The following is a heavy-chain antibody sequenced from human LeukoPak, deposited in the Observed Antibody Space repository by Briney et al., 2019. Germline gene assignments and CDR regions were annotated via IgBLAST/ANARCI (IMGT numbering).Heavy chain of an antibody. J-gene: IGHJ5*02. CDR3: ARAVRSYYMSRWFDP. Sequence: GGSLRLSCAVSGFTFSSYGMSWVRQAPGKGLEWVSSISSSSSYIYYADSVKGRFTISRDNAKNSLYLQMNSLRAEDTAVYYCARAVRSYYMSRWFDPWGQGTLVTVSS. D-gene: IGHD3-10*01. V-gene: IGHV3-21*01. CDR1: GFTFSSYG. CDR2: ISSSSSYI.